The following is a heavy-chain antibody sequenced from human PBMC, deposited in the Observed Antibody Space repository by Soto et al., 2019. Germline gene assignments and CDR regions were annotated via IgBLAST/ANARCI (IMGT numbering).Heavy chain of an antibody. V-gene: IGHV4-59*01. CDR1: GGYISSYY. Sequence: SETLSLTCTVSGGYISSYYWSWIRQPPGKGLEWIRYIYYSGSTNYNPSLKSRVTISVDTSKNQFSLKLSSVTAADTAVYYCARYCSGGSCYSSAYSLGSRWFDPWGQGTLVTVSS. J-gene: IGHJ5*02. CDR3: ARYCSGGSCYSSAYSLGSRWFDP. CDR2: IYYSGST. D-gene: IGHD2-15*01.